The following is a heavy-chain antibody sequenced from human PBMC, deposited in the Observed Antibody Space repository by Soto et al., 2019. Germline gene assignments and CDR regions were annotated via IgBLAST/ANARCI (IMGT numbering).Heavy chain of an antibody. J-gene: IGHJ6*02. CDR2: IIPIFGTA. D-gene: IGHD6-6*01. Sequence: GASVKVSCKASGGTFSSYAISWVRQAPGQGLEWMGGIIPIFGTANYAQKFQGRVTITADESTSTAYMELSSLRSEDTAVYYCARDRRYSSSSTYYYYYGMDVWGQGTTVTVSS. CDR3: ARDRRYSSSSTYYYYYGMDV. V-gene: IGHV1-69*13. CDR1: GGTFSSYA.